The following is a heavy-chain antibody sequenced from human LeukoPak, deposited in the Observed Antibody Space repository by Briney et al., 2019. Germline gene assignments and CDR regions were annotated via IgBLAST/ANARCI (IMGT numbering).Heavy chain of an antibody. D-gene: IGHD6-19*01. V-gene: IGHV1-2*02. CDR2: INPNSGDT. J-gene: IGHJ5*02. CDR1: GYTFTSYR. Sequence: ASVKVSCKASGYTFTSYRMHWVRQAPGQGLEWMGWINPNSGDTNFAQNFQGRVTMTRDTSISTVYMELSRLRSDDTAVYYCARVGQWLVENDWFDPWGQGTLVTVSS. CDR3: ARVGQWLVENDWFDP.